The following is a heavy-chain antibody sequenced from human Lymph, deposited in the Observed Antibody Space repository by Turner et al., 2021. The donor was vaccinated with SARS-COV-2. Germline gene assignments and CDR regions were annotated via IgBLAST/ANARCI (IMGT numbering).Heavy chain of an antibody. V-gene: IGHV3-7*01. CDR1: GFTFSTYW. CDR2: IKQDGSEK. Sequence: EVQLVESGGGLVQPGWSLRLSCAASGFTFSTYWMSWVRQAPGKGLEWVANIKQDGSEKYYVDSVKGRFTISRDNAKNSLYLQMNSLRAEDTAVYYCVRLSMGDWHFDLWGRGTLVTVSS. D-gene: IGHD1-26*01. J-gene: IGHJ2*01. CDR3: VRLSMGDWHFDL.